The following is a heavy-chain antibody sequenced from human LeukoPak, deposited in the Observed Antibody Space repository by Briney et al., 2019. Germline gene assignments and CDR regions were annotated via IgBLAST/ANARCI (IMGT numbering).Heavy chain of an antibody. Sequence: PGGSLRLSCAASGFMFDDYGMSWVRQAPGEGLEWVSGINWNGGRTGYADSVKGRFTISRDNAKNSLYLQMNSLRAEDTALYYCARGTGGGNSGFDYWGRGTLVTVSS. D-gene: IGHD4-23*01. CDR1: GFMFDDYG. J-gene: IGHJ4*02. CDR2: INWNGGRT. CDR3: ARGTGGGNSGFDY. V-gene: IGHV3-20*04.